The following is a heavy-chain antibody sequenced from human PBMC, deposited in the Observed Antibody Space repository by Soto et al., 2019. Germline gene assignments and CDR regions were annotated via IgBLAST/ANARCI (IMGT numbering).Heavy chain of an antibody. CDR3: AKDFTPSNHVLLWFGELGYFDY. J-gene: IGHJ4*02. V-gene: IGHV3-30*18. Sequence: GGSLRLSCAASGFTFSSYGMHWVRQAPGKGLEWVAVISYDGSNKYYADSVKGRFTISRDNSKNTLYLQMNSLRAEDTAVYYCAKDFTPSNHVLLWFGELGYFDYWGQGTLVTVSS. CDR2: ISYDGSNK. CDR1: GFTFSSYG. D-gene: IGHD3-10*01.